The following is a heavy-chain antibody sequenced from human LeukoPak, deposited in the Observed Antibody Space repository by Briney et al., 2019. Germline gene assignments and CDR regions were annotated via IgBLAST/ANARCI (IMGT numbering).Heavy chain of an antibody. CDR1: GYTFTGYY. D-gene: IGHD5-12*01. Sequence: ASVKVSCKASGYTFTGYYMHWVRQAPGQGLEWMGWINPNSGGTNYAQKFQGWVTMTRDTSISTAYMELSRLRSDDTAVYYCASEATDYYYYYGMDVWGQGTTVTVSS. V-gene: IGHV1-2*04. CDR3: ASEATDYYYYYGMDV. J-gene: IGHJ6*02. CDR2: INPNSGGT.